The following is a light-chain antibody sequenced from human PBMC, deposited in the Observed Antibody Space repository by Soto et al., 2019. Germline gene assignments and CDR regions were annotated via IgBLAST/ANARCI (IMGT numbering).Light chain of an antibody. V-gene: IGKV1-9*01. CDR1: QAISSS. Sequence: DIQLTQSPSFLSASVGDRATITCRASQAISSSFAWYQHNPGKAPKPLIYAASTFPHEVPASYSGSGSGTEFTLTIRVLQPEDFAMYYCQHLNDYGYTFGQGTKVEIK. CDR3: QHLNDYGYT. CDR2: AAS. J-gene: IGKJ2*01.